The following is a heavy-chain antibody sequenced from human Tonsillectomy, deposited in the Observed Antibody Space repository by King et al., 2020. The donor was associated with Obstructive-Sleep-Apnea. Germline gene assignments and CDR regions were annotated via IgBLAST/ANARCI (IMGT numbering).Heavy chain of an antibody. Sequence: VQLVESGGGLVQPGGSLRLSCVASGFTVSNDYMSWVRQAPGKGLEWVAILYSGGRTDYADAVKGRFIISRDNSKNTLYLQMNSLRAEDTAVYYCARDTSSWLRADYWGRGTLVTVSS. CDR3: ARDTSSWLRADY. CDR2: LYSGGRT. CDR1: GFTVSNDY. J-gene: IGHJ4*02. V-gene: IGHV3-66*01. D-gene: IGHD6-13*01.